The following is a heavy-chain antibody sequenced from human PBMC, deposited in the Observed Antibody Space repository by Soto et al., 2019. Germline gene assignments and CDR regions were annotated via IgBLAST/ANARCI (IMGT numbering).Heavy chain of an antibody. D-gene: IGHD6-19*01. CDR1: GFTFSSFA. Sequence: EVQVLESGGGLVQPGGSLRLSCAASGFTFSSFAMSWVRQAPGKGLEWVSAISGSGGSTYYADSVKGRFTISRDNSKNTLYLQMNSLRAEDTAVYYCAKLGISVAVAASFDYWGQGTLVTVSS. CDR3: AKLGISVAVAASFDY. J-gene: IGHJ4*02. V-gene: IGHV3-23*01. CDR2: ISGSGGST.